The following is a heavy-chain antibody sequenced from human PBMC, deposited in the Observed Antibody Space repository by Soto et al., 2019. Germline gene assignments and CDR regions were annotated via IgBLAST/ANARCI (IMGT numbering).Heavy chain of an antibody. D-gene: IGHD3-10*01. CDR2: IYYSGST. Sequence: SETLSLTCTVSGGSTSSYYWSWIRQPPGKGLEWIGYIYYSGSTNYNPSLKSRVTISVDTSKNQFSLKLSSVTAADTAVYYCARAPRGNYGYPSYFDYWGQGTLVTVSS. V-gene: IGHV4-59*01. CDR3: ARAPRGNYGYPSYFDY. CDR1: GGSTSSYY. J-gene: IGHJ4*02.